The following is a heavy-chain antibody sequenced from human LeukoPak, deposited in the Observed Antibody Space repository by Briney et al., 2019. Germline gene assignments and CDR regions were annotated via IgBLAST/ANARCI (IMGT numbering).Heavy chain of an antibody. D-gene: IGHD1-26*01. J-gene: IGHJ4*02. CDR3: ARDANDRGSYTWALDY. V-gene: IGHV1-69*05. Sequence: ASVKVSCKASGGTFSSYAISWVRQAPGQGLEWMGGIIPIFGTANYAQKFQGRVTITTDESTSTAYMELSSLRSEDTAVYYCARDANDRGSYTWALDYWGQGTLVTVSS. CDR1: GGTFSSYA. CDR2: IIPIFGTA.